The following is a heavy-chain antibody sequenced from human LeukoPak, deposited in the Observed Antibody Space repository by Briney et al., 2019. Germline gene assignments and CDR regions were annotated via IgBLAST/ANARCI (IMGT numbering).Heavy chain of an antibody. CDR3: MVRLRGYHDVDY. D-gene: IGHD2-2*01. V-gene: IGHV3-73*01. J-gene: IGHJ4*02. CDR1: GFTFSGTT. Sequence: GEPLKISCAASGFTFSGTTMYWVRQASGKGLEWVGHISGSANSFATSNTASMKGRFTMSRDDSQNTAYLLMNSLKTEDTAVYYCMVRLRGYHDVDYWGQGILVTVSS. CDR2: ISGSANSFAT.